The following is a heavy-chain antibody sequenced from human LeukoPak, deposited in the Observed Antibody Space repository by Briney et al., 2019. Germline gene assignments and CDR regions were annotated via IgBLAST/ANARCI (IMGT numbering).Heavy chain of an antibody. CDR1: GYTFTSYD. D-gene: IGHD2-2*02. CDR2: MNPNSGNT. J-gene: IGHJ4*02. V-gene: IGHV1-8*01. Sequence: ASVKVSCKASGYTFTSYDINWVRQATGQGLEWMGWMNPNSGNTGYAQKFQGRVTMTRDTSTSTVYMELSSLRSEDTAVYYCARGGYCSSTSCYTIEPLYGYWGQGTLVTVSS. CDR3: ARGGYCSSTSCYTIEPLYGY.